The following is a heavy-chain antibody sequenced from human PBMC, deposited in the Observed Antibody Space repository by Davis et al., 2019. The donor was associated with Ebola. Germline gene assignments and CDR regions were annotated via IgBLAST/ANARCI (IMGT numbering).Heavy chain of an antibody. D-gene: IGHD1-14*01. CDR1: GYTFTSYG. Sequence: SVKVSCKASGYTFTSYGISWVRQAPGQGLEWMGGIIPIFGTANYAQKFQGRVTMTRDTTIRTAYMELSNLRSEDTAVYYCAKDITGTTNHWGQGTLVTVSS. V-gene: IGHV1-69*05. J-gene: IGHJ5*02. CDR3: AKDITGTTNH. CDR2: IIPIFGTA.